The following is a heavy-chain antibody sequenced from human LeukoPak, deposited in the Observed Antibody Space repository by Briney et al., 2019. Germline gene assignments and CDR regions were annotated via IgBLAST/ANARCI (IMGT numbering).Heavy chain of an antibody. D-gene: IGHD6-13*01. CDR2: IHTRGST. CDR3: ARVPLAAAAFDS. J-gene: IGHJ4*02. CDR1: GGSISNHY. V-gene: IGHV4-4*07. Sequence: SETLSLTCTVSGGSISNHYWSWIRQPAGKGLEWIGRIHTRGSTNYNPFLESRVTISIDKSNNQFSLRLTSVTAADTAVYYCARVPLAAAAFDSWGQGTLVTVSS.